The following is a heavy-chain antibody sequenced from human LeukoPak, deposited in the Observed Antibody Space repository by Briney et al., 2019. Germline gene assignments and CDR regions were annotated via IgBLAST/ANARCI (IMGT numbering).Heavy chain of an antibody. CDR1: GFTFSSYG. V-gene: IGHV3-30*02. D-gene: IGHD3-3*01. CDR2: IRYDGSNK. CDR3: AKDGGVVTGAFDI. J-gene: IGHJ3*02. Sequence: PGGSLRLSCAASGFTFSSYGMHWVRQAPGKGLEWVAFIRYDGSNKYYADSVKGRFTISRDNSKNTLYLQMNSLRAEDTAVYYCAKDGGVVTGAFDIWGQGTMVTVSS.